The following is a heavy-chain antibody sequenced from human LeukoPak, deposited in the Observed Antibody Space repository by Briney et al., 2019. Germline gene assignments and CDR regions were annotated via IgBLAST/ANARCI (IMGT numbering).Heavy chain of an antibody. CDR2: ISAYNGNT. V-gene: IGHV1-18*01. Sequence: ASVKVSCKASGYTFTSYGISWVRQAPGQGLEWMGWISAYNGNTNYAQKLQGRVTMTTDTSTSTAYTELRSLRSDDTAVYYCARDGRYSSSWYVYYYGMDVWGQGTTVTVSS. CDR3: ARDGRYSSSWYVYYYGMDV. J-gene: IGHJ6*02. D-gene: IGHD6-13*01. CDR1: GYTFTSYG.